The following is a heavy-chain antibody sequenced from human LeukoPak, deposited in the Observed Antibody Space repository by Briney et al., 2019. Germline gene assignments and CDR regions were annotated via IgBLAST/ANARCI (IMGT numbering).Heavy chain of an antibody. Sequence: WETLSLTCAVYGGSFSGYYWTWIRQPPGKGLEWIGEINHSGSTNYNPSLKSRVSISVDTSKNQFSLKLSSVTAADTAVYYCARLVTVTTGDVEGTIDYWGQGTLVTVSS. V-gene: IGHV4-34*01. J-gene: IGHJ4*02. CDR3: ARLVTVTTGDVEGTIDY. CDR2: INHSGST. D-gene: IGHD4-17*01. CDR1: GGSFSGYY.